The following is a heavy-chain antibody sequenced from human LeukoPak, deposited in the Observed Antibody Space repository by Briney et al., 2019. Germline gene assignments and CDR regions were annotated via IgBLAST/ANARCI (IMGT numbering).Heavy chain of an antibody. Sequence: GGSLRLSCAASGFTFSSSEMTWVRQAPGKGLEWLSYIHSTGSPIYYADSVKGRFTISRDNAKNSLYLQMNSLRAEDTAVYYCARGVGGWGQGTLVTVSS. D-gene: IGHD3-10*01. J-gene: IGHJ4*02. CDR1: GFTFSSSE. CDR2: IHSTGSPI. V-gene: IGHV3-48*03. CDR3: ARGVGG.